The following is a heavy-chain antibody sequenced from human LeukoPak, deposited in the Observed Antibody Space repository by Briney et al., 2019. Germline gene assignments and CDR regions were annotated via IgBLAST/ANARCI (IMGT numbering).Heavy chain of an antibody. CDR3: ARAGGYCSSTSCYESWYNWFDP. CDR1: GYTFTSYG. CDR2: IGAYNGNT. Sequence: GASVNVSCKASGYTFTSYGISWVRQAPGQGLEWMGWIGAYNGNTNYAQKLQGRVTMTTDTSTSAAYMELRSLRSDDTAVYYCARAGGYCSSTSCYESWYNWFDPWGQGTLVTVSS. D-gene: IGHD2-2*01. J-gene: IGHJ5*02. V-gene: IGHV1-18*01.